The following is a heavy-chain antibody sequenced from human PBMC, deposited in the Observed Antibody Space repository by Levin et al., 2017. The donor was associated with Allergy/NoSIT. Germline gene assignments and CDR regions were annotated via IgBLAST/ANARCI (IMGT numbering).Heavy chain of an antibody. CDR3: STHTVTRMGGMDG. D-gene: IGHD4-17*01. CDR1: GFTFSNAW. CDR2: IKSKTDGVTT. V-gene: IGHV3-15*01. Sequence: GGSLRLSCAASGFTFSNAWMNWVRQAPGKGLEWVGRIKSKTDGVTTDYAAPVKARFIISRDDSQNTLYLQMNSLKTEDTAVYYCSTHTVTRMGGMDGWGQGTTVTVSS. J-gene: IGHJ6*02.